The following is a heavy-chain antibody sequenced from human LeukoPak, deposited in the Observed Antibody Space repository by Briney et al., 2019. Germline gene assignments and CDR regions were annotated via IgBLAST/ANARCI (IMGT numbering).Heavy chain of an antibody. CDR3: ARSEYDILTALTPLLGMDV. CDR1: GGSISSSSYY. J-gene: IGHJ6*02. D-gene: IGHD3-9*01. CDR2: IYYSGST. Sequence: SETLSLTCTVSGGSISSSSYYWGWIRQPPGKGLEWIGSIYYSGSTYYNPSLKSRVTISVDTSKNQFSLKLSSVTAANTAVYYCARSEYDILTALTPLLGMDVWGQGTTVTVSS. V-gene: IGHV4-39*07.